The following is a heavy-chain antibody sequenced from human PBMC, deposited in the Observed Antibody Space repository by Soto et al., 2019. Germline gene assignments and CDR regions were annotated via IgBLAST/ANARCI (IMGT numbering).Heavy chain of an antibody. Sequence: ASVKVSCKXSGYTFTSYGISWVRQAPGQGLEWMGWISAYNGNTNYAQKLQGRVTMTTDTSTSTAYMELRSLRSDDTAVYYCARSGQPRSYYYYYYGMDVWGQGTTVTVSS. CDR3: ARSGQPRSYYYYYYGMDV. CDR1: GYTFTSYG. D-gene: IGHD3-10*01. J-gene: IGHJ6*02. V-gene: IGHV1-18*01. CDR2: ISAYNGNT.